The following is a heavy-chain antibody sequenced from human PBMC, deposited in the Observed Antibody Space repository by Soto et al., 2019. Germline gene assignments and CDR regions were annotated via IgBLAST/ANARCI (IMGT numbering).Heavy chain of an antibody. CDR2: INHSGST. V-gene: IGHV4-34*01. J-gene: IGHJ5*02. D-gene: IGHD6-19*01. CDR1: GRSFSGSY. Sequence: SETLSLTCAVYGRSFSGSYWSWIRQPPGKGLEWIGEINHSGSTNYNPSLKSRVTISVDTSKNQFSLKLSSVTAADTAVYYCARVRQWLENKNWFDPWGQGTLVTVS. CDR3: ARVRQWLENKNWFDP.